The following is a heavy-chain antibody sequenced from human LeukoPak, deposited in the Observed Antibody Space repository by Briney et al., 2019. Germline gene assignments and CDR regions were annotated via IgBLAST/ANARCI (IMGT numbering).Heavy chain of an antibody. CDR1: GGSIISSNYY. V-gene: IGHV4-39*01. D-gene: IGHD3-3*01. Sequence: PSETLSLTCSVSGGSIISSNYYWGWIRQPPGKGLEWIGSIYQSGSGSSYYNPSLKSRVTISGDTSKNQFFLRLSSVTAADTAVYYCASTLRFLPYRRFDYWGRGTLVTVPS. CDR3: ASTLRFLPYRRFDY. CDR2: IYQSGSGSS. J-gene: IGHJ4*02.